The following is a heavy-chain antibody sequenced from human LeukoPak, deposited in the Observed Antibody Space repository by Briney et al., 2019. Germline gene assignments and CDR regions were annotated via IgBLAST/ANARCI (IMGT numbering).Heavy chain of an antibody. CDR2: IYHSGSA. D-gene: IGHD1-26*01. V-gene: IGHV4-59*01. Sequence: SEPLSLTCTVSGGSIRGYYWSWIRQPPRKRVEWIGYIYHSGSANYNPSLKSRVTISVDTSKNQFSLKLSSVTGADTAVYYCARFSGGSYSHYWGQGTLVTVSS. CDR3: ARFSGGSYSHY. J-gene: IGHJ4*02. CDR1: GGSIRGYY.